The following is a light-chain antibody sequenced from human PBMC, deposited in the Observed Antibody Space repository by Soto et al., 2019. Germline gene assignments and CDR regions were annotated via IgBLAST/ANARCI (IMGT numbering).Light chain of an antibody. CDR1: SASVSTSYY. J-gene: IGLJ2*01. CDR3: TSYTSTSILE. Sequence: QTVVTQEPSFSVSPGGTVTLTCGLSSASVSTSYYPSWYQQTPGQAPRTLIYSTNTRSSGVPDRFSGSKSGNTASLTISGLQADDEADYYCTSYTSTSILEFGGGTKVTVL. V-gene: IGLV8-61*01. CDR2: STN.